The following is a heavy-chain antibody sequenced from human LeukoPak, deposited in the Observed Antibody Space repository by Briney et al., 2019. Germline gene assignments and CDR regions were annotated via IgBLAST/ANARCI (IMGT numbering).Heavy chain of an antibody. Sequence: PGGSLRLSCAASGFTFSSYAMSWVRQAPGKGLEWVSSISSSSSYIYYADSVKGRFTISRDNAKNSLYLQMNSLRAEDTAVYYCARTDDPDAFDIWGQGTMVTVSS. CDR2: ISSSSSYI. V-gene: IGHV3-21*01. J-gene: IGHJ3*02. CDR1: GFTFSSYA. CDR3: ARTDDPDAFDI.